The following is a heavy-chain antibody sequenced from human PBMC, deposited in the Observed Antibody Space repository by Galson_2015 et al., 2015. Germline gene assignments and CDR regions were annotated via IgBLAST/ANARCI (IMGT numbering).Heavy chain of an antibody. D-gene: IGHD6-19*01. V-gene: IGHV3-30-3*01. CDR2: MSNDGSNK. CDR3: ARASGWYGALDI. J-gene: IGHJ3*02. CDR1: GFTFSNYA. Sequence: SLRLSCAASGFTFSNYAMHWVRQAPGKGLEWVTLMSNDGSNKCYADSVKGRFTISRDNSKNTVYLQMNSLRAEDTAVYYCARASGWYGALDIWGQGTMVTVSS.